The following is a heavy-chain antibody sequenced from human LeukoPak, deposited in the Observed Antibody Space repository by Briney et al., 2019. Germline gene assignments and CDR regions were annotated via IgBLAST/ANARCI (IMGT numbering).Heavy chain of an antibody. J-gene: IGHJ6*02. D-gene: IGHD6-19*01. Sequence: SETLSLTCAVYGGSFSGYYWSWIRQPPGKGLEWIGEINHSGSTNYNPSLKSRVTISVDTSKNQSSLKLSSVTAADTAVYYCARGYSSGLYYYYYGMDVWGQGTTVTVSS. V-gene: IGHV4-34*01. CDR3: ARGYSSGLYYYYYGMDV. CDR2: INHSGST. CDR1: GGSFSGYY.